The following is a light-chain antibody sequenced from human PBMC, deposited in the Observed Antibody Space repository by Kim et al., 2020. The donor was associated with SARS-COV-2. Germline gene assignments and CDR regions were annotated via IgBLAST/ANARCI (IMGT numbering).Light chain of an antibody. CDR2: DVS. Sequence: QSALTQPRSVSGSPGQSVTISCTGTSSDVGGYNYVSWYQQHPGKAPKLMIYDVSKRPSGVPDRFSGSKSGNTASLTISGLQAEDEADYYCCSYAGSVVFGGGTQVTV. J-gene: IGLJ2*01. CDR3: CSYAGSVV. CDR1: SSDVGGYNY. V-gene: IGLV2-11*01.